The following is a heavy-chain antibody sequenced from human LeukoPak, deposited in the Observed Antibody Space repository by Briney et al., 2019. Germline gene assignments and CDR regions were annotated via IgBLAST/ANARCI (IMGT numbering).Heavy chain of an antibody. CDR1: GGSISSGDYY. J-gene: IGHJ5*02. CDR2: IYYSGST. V-gene: IGHV4-30-4*01. CDR3: ARSTDYYDSSGYHH. D-gene: IGHD3-22*01. Sequence: PSQTLSLTCTVSGGSISSGDYYWSWIRQPPGKGLEWIGYIYYSGSTYYNPSLKSRVTISVDTSKNQFSLKLGSVTAADTAVYYCARSTDYYDSSGYHHWGQGTLVTVSS.